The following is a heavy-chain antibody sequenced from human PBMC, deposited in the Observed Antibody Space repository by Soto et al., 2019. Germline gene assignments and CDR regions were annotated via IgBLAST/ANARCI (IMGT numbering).Heavy chain of an antibody. CDR2: INRDGTGT. CDR3: GPLGNFGVVMGH. Sequence: EVQLVESGGGLVQPGGSPRLSCAASGFTFSTYWMHWVRQAPGKGLVWVSRINRDGTGTTYAESVKGRFTISRDNTKNTLYLQMNSLRVEDTAVYYCGPLGNFGVVMGHWGQGTLVTVSS. V-gene: IGHV3-74*03. D-gene: IGHD3-3*01. J-gene: IGHJ4*02. CDR1: GFTFSTYW.